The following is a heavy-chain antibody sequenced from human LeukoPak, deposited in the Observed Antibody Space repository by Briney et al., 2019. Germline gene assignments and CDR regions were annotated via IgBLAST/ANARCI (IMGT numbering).Heavy chain of an antibody. J-gene: IGHJ4*02. V-gene: IGHV3-30*04. D-gene: IGHD5-24*01. CDR1: GFNFDNFA. CDR3: ARPSPPGDGYNPCDY. CDR2: ISHDGRTK. Sequence: PGKSLTLSCVVSGFNFDNFAMHWVRQPLGKGLEWVAVISHDGRTKYYADSMKGRITISRDNSKNTLFLQMNNLRSEDTAVYFCARPSPPGDGYNPCDYWGPGALVIVSS.